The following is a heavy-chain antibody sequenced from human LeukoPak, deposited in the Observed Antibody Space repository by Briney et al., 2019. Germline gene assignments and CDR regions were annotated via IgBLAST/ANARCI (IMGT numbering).Heavy chain of an antibody. Sequence: SETLSLACTVSGGSISSYYWSWIRQPPGKGLEWIGEINHSGSTNYNPSLKSRVTISVDTSKNQFSLKLSSVTAADTAVYYCAITGHRRGTWGQGTLVTVSS. CDR1: GGSISSYY. J-gene: IGHJ5*02. V-gene: IGHV4-34*01. D-gene: IGHD1-14*01. CDR2: INHSGST. CDR3: AITGHRRGT.